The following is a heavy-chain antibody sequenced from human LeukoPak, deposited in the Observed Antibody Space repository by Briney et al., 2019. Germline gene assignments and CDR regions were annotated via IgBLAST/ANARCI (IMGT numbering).Heavy chain of an antibody. D-gene: IGHD3-3*01. CDR3: ARPNNYDFWSGYQDAFDI. CDR1: GFTFSSYE. CDR2: ISSSGSTI. V-gene: IGHV3-48*03. J-gene: IGHJ3*02. Sequence: GGSLRLSCAASGFTFSSYEMNWVRQAPGKGLEWVSYISSSGSTIYYADSVKGRFTISRDNSKNTLYLQMNSLRAEDTAVYYCARPNNYDFWSGYQDAFDIWGQGTMVTVSS.